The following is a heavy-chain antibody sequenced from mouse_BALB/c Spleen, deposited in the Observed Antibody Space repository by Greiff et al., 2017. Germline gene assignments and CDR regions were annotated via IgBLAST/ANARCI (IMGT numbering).Heavy chain of an antibody. CDR1: GFTFSDYY. Sequence: EVKLMESGGGLVKPGGSLKLSCAASGFTFSDYYMYWVRQTPEKRLEWVATISDGGSYTYYPDSVKGRFTISRDNAKNNLYLQMSSLKSEDTAMYYCARGWGFWFAYWGQGTLVTVSA. V-gene: IGHV5-4*02. J-gene: IGHJ3*01. CDR3: ARGWGFWFAY. D-gene: IGHD2-3*01. CDR2: ISDGGSYT.